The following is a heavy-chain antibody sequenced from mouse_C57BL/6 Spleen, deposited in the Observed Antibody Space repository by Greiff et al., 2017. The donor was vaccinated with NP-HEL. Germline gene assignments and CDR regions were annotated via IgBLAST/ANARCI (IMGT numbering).Heavy chain of an antibody. CDR3: ARWTTVDAMDY. CDR2: IHPNSGST. V-gene: IGHV1-64*01. Sequence: QVQLQQPGAELVKPGASVKLSCKASGYTFTSYWMHWVKQRPGQGLEWIGMIHPNSGSTNYNEKFKSKATLTVDKSSSTAYMQLSRLTSEDSAVYYCARWTTVDAMDYWGQGTSVTVSS. D-gene: IGHD1-1*01. J-gene: IGHJ4*01. CDR1: GYTFTSYW.